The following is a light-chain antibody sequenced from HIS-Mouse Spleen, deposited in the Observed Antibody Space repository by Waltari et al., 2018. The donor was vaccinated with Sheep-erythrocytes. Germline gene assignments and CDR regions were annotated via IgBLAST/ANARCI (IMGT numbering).Light chain of an antibody. CDR1: SSDVGGYNY. CDR3: SSYAGSNNWV. V-gene: IGLV2-8*01. J-gene: IGLJ3*02. CDR2: EVK. Sequence: QSALTQPPSASGSPGQSVTISCTGTSSDVGGYNYVSWYQQHPGNAPKLMFYEVKMRPSGVPDRFSGSKSGNTASLTVSGLQAEDEADYYCSSYAGSNNWVFGGGTKLTVL.